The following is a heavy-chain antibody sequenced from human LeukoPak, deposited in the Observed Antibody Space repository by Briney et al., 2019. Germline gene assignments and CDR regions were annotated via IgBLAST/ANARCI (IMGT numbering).Heavy chain of an antibody. J-gene: IGHJ4*02. CDR2: ISYDGSNK. CDR3: AKDGYSGYDSYYFDY. V-gene: IGHV3-30*18. Sequence: GGSLRLSCAASGFTFSSYGMHWVRQAPGKGLEWVAVISYDGSNKYYADSVKGRFTISRDNSKNPLYLQMNSLRAEDPAVYYCAKDGYSGYDSYYFDYWGQGTLVTVSS. CDR1: GFTFSSYG. D-gene: IGHD5-12*01.